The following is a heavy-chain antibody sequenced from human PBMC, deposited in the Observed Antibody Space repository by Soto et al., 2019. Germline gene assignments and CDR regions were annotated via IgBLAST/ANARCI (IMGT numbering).Heavy chain of an antibody. D-gene: IGHD5-12*01. V-gene: IGHV3-23*01. CDR2: IIGSGGTT. J-gene: IGHJ4*02. Sequence: VQLLESGGGLVQPGGSLRLSCAASGFIFSNYAMTWVRQAPGTGLERVSTIIGSGGTTYYTDSVKGRFTISRDNSKNTLYLQMDSLTAEDTAVYYCAKSPLRTTIGFDYGGQGTLVTVSS. CDR1: GFIFSNYA. CDR3: AKSPLRTTIGFDY.